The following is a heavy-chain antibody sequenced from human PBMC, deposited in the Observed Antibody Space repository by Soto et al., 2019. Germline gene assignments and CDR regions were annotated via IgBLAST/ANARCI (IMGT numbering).Heavy chain of an antibody. D-gene: IGHD6-13*01. Sequence: GGSLRLSCTASGFTFGDYAMSWFRQAPGKGLEWVGFIRSKAYGGTTEYAASVKGRFNISRDDSKSIAYLQMNSLKTEDTAVYYCTRDIAAAGPVALDYWGQGTLVTVSS. J-gene: IGHJ4*02. CDR2: IRSKAYGGTT. CDR3: TRDIAAAGPVALDY. V-gene: IGHV3-49*03. CDR1: GFTFGDYA.